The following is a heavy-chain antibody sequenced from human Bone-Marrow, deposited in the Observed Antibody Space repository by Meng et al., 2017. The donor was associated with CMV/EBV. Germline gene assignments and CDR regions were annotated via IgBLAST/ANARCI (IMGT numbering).Heavy chain of an antibody. D-gene: IGHD4-17*01. CDR3: ARSRIGGYGDYRGVWDH. V-gene: IGHV3-21*01. Sequence: GESLKISCAASGFTFRDYTMNWVRQSPGKGLEWVSSVSSGSSFTYYVDSVQGRFTISRDNAKNSLYLQMSSLRAEDTAVYFCARSRIGGYGDYRGVWDHWGQGTLVTVSS. J-gene: IGHJ4*02. CDR1: GFTFRDYT. CDR2: VSSGSSFT.